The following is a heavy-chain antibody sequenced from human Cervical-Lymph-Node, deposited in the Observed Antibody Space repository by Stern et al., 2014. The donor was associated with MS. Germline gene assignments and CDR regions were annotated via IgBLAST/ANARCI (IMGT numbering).Heavy chain of an antibody. V-gene: IGHV3-23*04. CDR3: SKVAHCGYPVWYFDY. Sequence: EVQLVESGGGLVQPGGSLRLSCAASGFTFTNYVLGWVRQAPGEGLEWVSAVTGSGDDAYYAYSVRGRCTISRDNSKNTLYLQMNSLRVEDTAVYYCSKVAHCGYPVWYFDYWGQGTLVTVSP. CDR2: VTGSGDDA. J-gene: IGHJ4*02. D-gene: IGHD3-16*02. CDR1: GFTFTNYV.